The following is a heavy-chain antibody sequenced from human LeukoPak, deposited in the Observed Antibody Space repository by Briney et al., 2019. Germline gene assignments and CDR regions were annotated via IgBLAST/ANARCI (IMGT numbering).Heavy chain of an antibody. J-gene: IGHJ3*02. CDR1: GYTFTSYG. Sequence: ASVKVSCKASGYTFTSYGVTWVRQAPGQGLGWMGWISAYNGNTNYAQNLQGRVSMTTVTSTSTAYMELRSLRSDDTAVYYCAGERLTPYCSGGSCYPKRAFDIWGQGTMVTVSS. CDR3: AGERLTPYCSGGSCYPKRAFDI. D-gene: IGHD2-15*01. CDR2: ISAYNGNT. V-gene: IGHV1-18*01.